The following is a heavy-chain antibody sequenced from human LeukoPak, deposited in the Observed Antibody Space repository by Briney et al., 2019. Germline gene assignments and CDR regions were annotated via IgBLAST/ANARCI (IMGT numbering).Heavy chain of an antibody. CDR1: GYTFTGYY. CDR3: ARANALYCSSTSCLFDY. D-gene: IGHD2-2*01. V-gene: IGHV1-2*02. J-gene: IGHJ4*02. Sequence: ASVKVSCKASGYTFTGYYMHWVRQAPGQGLEWMAWINPNSGGTYYAQNFHDKITMTRDTSISTAYMELSRLRSDDTAIYYCARANALYCSSTSCLFDYWGQGTLVTVSS. CDR2: INPNSGGT.